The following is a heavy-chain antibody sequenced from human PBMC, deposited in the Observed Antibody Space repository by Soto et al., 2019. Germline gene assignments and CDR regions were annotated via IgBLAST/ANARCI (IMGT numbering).Heavy chain of an antibody. CDR1: GGSFSGYY. CDR3: ARYNSYAMDY. V-gene: IGHV4-59*01. D-gene: IGHD2-2*01. J-gene: IGHJ4*02. Sequence: SETLSLTCAVYGGSFSGYYWSWIRQPPGKGLEWIANIHYSGTANYNPSLASRVTVSVDTSKNQFSLKLASVTAADRAIYFCARYNSYAMDYWGRGTLVTVSS. CDR2: IHYSGTA.